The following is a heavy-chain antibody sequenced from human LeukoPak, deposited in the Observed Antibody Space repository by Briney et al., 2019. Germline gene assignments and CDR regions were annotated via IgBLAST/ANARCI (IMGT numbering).Heavy chain of an antibody. D-gene: IGHD6-25*01. CDR3: AKDFLTVTAGWDY. Sequence: QPGGSLRLSCAASGFTFSIYAMSWVRQVPGKGLEWVSGISGGGGSTYYADSVKGRFTISRDNSKNTLFLQMNSLRAEDTAVYYCAKDFLTVTAGWDYWGQGTLVTVSS. CDR2: ISGGGGST. CDR1: GFTFSIYA. V-gene: IGHV3-23*01. J-gene: IGHJ4*02.